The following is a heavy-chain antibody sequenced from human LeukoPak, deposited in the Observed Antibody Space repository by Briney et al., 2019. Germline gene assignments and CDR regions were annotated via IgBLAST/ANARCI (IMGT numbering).Heavy chain of an antibody. CDR3: ASGGIIAVAGTGDY. CDR2: ISSSGSTI. Sequence: PGGSLRLSCAATGFTFSSYEMNWVRQAPGKGLEWVSYISSSGSTIYYADFVKGRFTISRDNAKNSLYLQMNSLRAEDTAVYYCASGGIIAVAGTGDYWGQGTLVTVSS. V-gene: IGHV3-48*03. D-gene: IGHD6-19*01. CDR1: GFTFSSYE. J-gene: IGHJ4*02.